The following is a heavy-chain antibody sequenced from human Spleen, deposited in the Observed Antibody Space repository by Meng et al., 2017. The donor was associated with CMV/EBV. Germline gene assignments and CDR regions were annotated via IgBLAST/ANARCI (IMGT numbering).Heavy chain of an antibody. J-gene: IGHJ4*02. V-gene: IGHV1-46*01. D-gene: IGHD3-22*01. CDR1: GFKFSNYY. CDR2: INPGGGVT. CDR3: ARGWLGLDQ. Sequence: ASVKVSCKASGFKFSNYYMHWVRQAPGQGLEWMGIINPGGGVTTYAQRFQGRLTVTKDTSTGTLYMELNSLSYEDSAVYYCARGWLGLDQWGQGTLVTLSA.